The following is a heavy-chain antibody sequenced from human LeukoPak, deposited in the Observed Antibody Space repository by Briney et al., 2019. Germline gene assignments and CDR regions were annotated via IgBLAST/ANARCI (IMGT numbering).Heavy chain of an antibody. J-gene: IGHJ3*02. CDR2: IIPILGIA. D-gene: IGHD6-19*01. V-gene: IGHV1-69*04. CDR1: GGTFSSYA. Sequence: ASVKVSCKASGGTFSSYAISWVRQAPGQGLEWMGRIIPILGIANYAQKFQGRVTITADKSTSTAYMELRSLRSDDTAVYYCARVRRWQWLGPDAFDIWGQGTMVTVSS. CDR3: ARVRRWQWLGPDAFDI.